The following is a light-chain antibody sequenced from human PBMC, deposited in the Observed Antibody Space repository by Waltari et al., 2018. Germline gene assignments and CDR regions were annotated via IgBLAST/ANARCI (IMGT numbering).Light chain of an antibody. V-gene: IGLV2-8*01. Sequence: QSALTQPPSASGSPGQPVTIPCTGTSSAVGGYNYVSWYQQHPGKAHKLIIYEVTKRPSGVPDRFSAAKSGNTASLTVSGLQADDEADYYCNSYAGRNRLGVFGGGTKVTVL. CDR3: NSYAGRNRLGV. CDR1: SSAVGGYNY. CDR2: EVT. J-gene: IGLJ2*01.